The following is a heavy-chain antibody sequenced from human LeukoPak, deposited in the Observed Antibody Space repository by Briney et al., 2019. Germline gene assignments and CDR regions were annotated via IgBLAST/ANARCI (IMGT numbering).Heavy chain of an antibody. V-gene: IGHV4-38-2*02. Sequence: IPSETLSLTCTVSSYSISSGYYWGWIRQPPGKGLEWIGNIYHTGSTHYNPSLNSRLTISVDTSKNQFSLKLSSVTAADTAVYYCARRTSGYHYFDYWGQGALVTVSS. CDR3: ARRTSGYHYFDY. J-gene: IGHJ4*02. D-gene: IGHD3-9*01. CDR1: SYSISSGYY. CDR2: IYHTGST.